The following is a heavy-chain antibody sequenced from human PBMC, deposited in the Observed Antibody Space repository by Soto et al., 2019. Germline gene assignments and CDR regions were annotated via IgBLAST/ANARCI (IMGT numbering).Heavy chain of an antibody. Sequence: GGSLRLSCAVSGFTFSTYWMSWVRQAPGKGLEWVTAIKQDGSEKYYVDSVKGRFTISRDNAKNSLYLQMNSLRAEDTAVFYCARLQWYSFDSWGQGTLVTVSS. V-gene: IGHV3-7*01. D-gene: IGHD3-10*01. CDR2: IKQDGSEK. CDR3: ARLQWYSFDS. J-gene: IGHJ4*02. CDR1: GFTFSTYW.